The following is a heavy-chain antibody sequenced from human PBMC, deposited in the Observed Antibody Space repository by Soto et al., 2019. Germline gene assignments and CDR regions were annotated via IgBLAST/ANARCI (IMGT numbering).Heavy chain of an antibody. CDR3: AIDNVAAAGARGPTDYYYYYYVMDV. J-gene: IGHJ6*02. V-gene: IGHV3-21*01. CDR2: IRSSSSYI. D-gene: IGHD6-13*01. Sequence: VGSLRLSCAASGFTFINYGINWVRQAPGKGLEWVSSIRSSSSYIYYADSVKGRFTISRDNAKNSLYLQMNSLRAEDTDGYYDAIDNVAAAGARGPTDYYYYYYVMDVWGQGTTVTVS. CDR1: GFTFINYG.